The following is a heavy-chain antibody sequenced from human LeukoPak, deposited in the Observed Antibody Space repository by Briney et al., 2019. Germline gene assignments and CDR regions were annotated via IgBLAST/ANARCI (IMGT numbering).Heavy chain of an antibody. CDR1: GFTFSSYG. J-gene: IGHJ3*02. D-gene: IGHD2-15*01. V-gene: IGHV3-30*18. CDR2: ISYDGSTK. CDR3: AKDRYCSGGSCYYDAFDT. Sequence: PGRSLRLSCAASGFTFSSYGMHWVRQAPDKGLEWVAVISYDGSTKHYPDSVKGRFTISRDNSKNTLYLQMNSLRAEDTAVYYCAKDRYCSGGSCYYDAFDTWGQGTMVTVSS.